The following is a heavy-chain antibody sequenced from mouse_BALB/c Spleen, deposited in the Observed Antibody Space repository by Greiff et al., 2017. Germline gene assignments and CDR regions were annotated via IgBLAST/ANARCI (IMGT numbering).Heavy chain of an antibody. J-gene: IGHJ3*01. D-gene: IGHD2-2*01. V-gene: IGHV14-3*02. CDR2: IDPANGNT. CDR3: ARGGIYYGYDRAY. CDR1: GFNIKDTY. Sequence: EVQLVESGAELVKPGASVKLSCTASGFNIKDTYMHWVKQRPEQGLEWIGRIDPANGNTKYDPKFQGKATITADTSSNTAYLQLSSLTSEDTAVYYCARGGIYYGYDRAYWGQGTLVTVSA.